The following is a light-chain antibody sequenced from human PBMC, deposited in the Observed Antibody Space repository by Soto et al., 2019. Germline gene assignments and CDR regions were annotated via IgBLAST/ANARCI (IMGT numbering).Light chain of an antibody. CDR3: QQHFSTPYT. CDR2: WAS. Sequence: DIVMTQSPDSLAVSLGERATLHCTSRQSVLYNSNNKNYLAWSQQKPGQRPKLLIYWASTRASGVPERFSGSGSGADFTLPISSLQPEDVAVYYGQQHFSTPYTLGQGTKVEIQ. CDR1: QSVLYNSNNKNY. V-gene: IGKV4-1*01. J-gene: IGKJ2*01.